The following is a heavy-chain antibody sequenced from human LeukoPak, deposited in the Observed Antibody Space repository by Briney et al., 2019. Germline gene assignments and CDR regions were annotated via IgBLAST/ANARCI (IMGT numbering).Heavy chain of an antibody. D-gene: IGHD4-17*01. CDR1: GFTVSSNY. CDR2: IYSGGST. V-gene: IGHV3-66*01. CDR3: ARDGDYDGPDAFGI. Sequence: GGSLRLSCAASGFTVSSNYMSWVRQAPGKGLEWVSVIYSGGSTYYADSVKGRFTISRDNSKNTLYLQMNSLRAEDTAVYYCARDGDYDGPDAFGIWGQGTMVTVSS. J-gene: IGHJ3*02.